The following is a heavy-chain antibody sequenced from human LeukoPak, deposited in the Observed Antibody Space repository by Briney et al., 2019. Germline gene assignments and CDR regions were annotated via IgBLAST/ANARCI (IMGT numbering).Heavy chain of an antibody. Sequence: SETLSLTCAVFGGSFSTYYWNWIRQSPGKGQEWIGEINHSGSTNSNPSLKSRVTILIDTSKNQFSLKLSSVTAADTAVYYCARFPCSGDSCYSGIRAFDIWGQGTMVIVSS. V-gene: IGHV4-34*01. CDR2: INHSGST. J-gene: IGHJ3*02. CDR3: ARFPCSGDSCYSGIRAFDI. CDR1: GGSFSTYY. D-gene: IGHD2-15*01.